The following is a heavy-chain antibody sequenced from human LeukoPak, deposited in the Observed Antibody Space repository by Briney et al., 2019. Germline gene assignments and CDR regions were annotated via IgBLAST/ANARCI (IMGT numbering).Heavy chain of an antibody. CDR2: ISSSGSTI. D-gene: IGHD6-6*01. V-gene: IGHV3-48*04. Sequence: GGSLRLSCAASGFTFSSYGMSWVRQAPGKGLEWVSYISSSGSTIYYADSVKGRFTISRDNAKNSLYLQMNSLRAEDTAVYYCARDEKYSTSWTGWGQGTLVTVSS. CDR3: ARDEKYSTSWTG. J-gene: IGHJ4*02. CDR1: GFTFSSYG.